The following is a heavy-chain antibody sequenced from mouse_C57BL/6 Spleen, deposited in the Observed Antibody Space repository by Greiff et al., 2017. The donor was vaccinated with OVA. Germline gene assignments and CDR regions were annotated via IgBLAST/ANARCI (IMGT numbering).Heavy chain of an antibody. Sequence: QVQLKQSGAELAKPGASVKLSCKASGYTFTSYWMHWVKQRPGQGLEWIGYINPSSGYTKYNQKFKDKATLTADKSSSTAYMQLSSLTYEDSAVYYCARIVGNYVGAMDYWGQGTSVTVSS. CDR3: ARIVGNYVGAMDY. CDR2: INPSSGYT. J-gene: IGHJ4*01. V-gene: IGHV1-7*01. CDR1: GYTFTSYW. D-gene: IGHD2-1*01.